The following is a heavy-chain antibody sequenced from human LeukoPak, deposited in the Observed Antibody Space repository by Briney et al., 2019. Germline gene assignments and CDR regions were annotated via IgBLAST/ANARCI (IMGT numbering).Heavy chain of an antibody. CDR1: GGTFSSYA. V-gene: IGHV1-69*04. CDR3: ARGGSGAATPVYYYGMDV. D-gene: IGHD1-26*01. J-gene: IGHJ6*02. CDR2: IIPILGIA. Sequence: SVTVSCKASGGTFSSYAISWVRQAPGQGLEWMGRIIPILGIANYAQKFQGRVTITADNSTSTAYMELNSLRSEDTAVYYCARGGSGAATPVYYYGMDVWGQGTTVTVSS.